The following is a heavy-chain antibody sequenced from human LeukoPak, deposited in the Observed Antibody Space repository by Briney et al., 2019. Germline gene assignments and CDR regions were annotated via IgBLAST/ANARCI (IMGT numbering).Heavy chain of an antibody. CDR2: ISGSGGST. D-gene: IGHD2-15*01. V-gene: IGHV3-23*01. J-gene: IGHJ4*02. CDR1: GFTFSSYG. Sequence: PGGSLRLSCAASGFTFSSYGMSWVRQAPGKGLEWVSAISGSGGSTYYADSVKGRFTISRDNSKNTLYLQMNSLRAEDTAVYYCAKDYGRPYCSGGSCYSGFDYWGQGTLVTVSS. CDR3: AKDYGRPYCSGGSCYSGFDY.